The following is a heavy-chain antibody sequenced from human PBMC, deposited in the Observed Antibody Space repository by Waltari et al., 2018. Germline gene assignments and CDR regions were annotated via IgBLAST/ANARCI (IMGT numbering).Heavy chain of an antibody. D-gene: IGHD6-19*01. CDR3: ARGPIEDVLAVATSFDY. Sequence: QVQLVQSGAEVKKPGSSVKVSCKASGGTFSSYAISWVRQAPGQGLEWMGGSIPSFGTANYAQKFQGRVTITADESTSTAYMELSSLRSEDTAVYYCARGPIEDVLAVATSFDYWGQGTLVTVSS. J-gene: IGHJ4*02. CDR1: GGTFSSYA. V-gene: IGHV1-69*01. CDR2: SIPSFGTA.